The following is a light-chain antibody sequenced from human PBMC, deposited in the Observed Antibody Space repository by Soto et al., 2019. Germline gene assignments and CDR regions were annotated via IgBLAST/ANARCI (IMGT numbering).Light chain of an antibody. CDR3: QQSYSSPRT. Sequence: DIEMTQSPSSLSASVGDRVTLTCRASQGISTYLNWYQYRPGKAPKLLIYAASLLHSGVPSRFSGSGSGTDFTLIISRLQPDDFAVYYCQQSYSSPRTFGQGTKLEI. CDR1: QGISTY. CDR2: AAS. V-gene: IGKV1-39*01. J-gene: IGKJ2*02.